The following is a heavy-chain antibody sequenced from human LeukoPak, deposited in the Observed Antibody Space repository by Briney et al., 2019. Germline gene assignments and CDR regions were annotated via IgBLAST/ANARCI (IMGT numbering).Heavy chain of an antibody. D-gene: IGHD2-21*02. J-gene: IGHJ4*02. CDR3: ARENSDCGGDCRHFDY. CDR2: IIPIFGIA. V-gene: IGHV1-69*04. CDR1: GGTFSSYA. Sequence: GSSVKVSFKASGGTFSSYAISWVRQAPGQGLEWMGRIIPIFGIANYAQKFQGRVTITADKSTSTAYMELSSLRSEDTAVYYCARENSDCGGDCRHFDYWGQGTLVTVSS.